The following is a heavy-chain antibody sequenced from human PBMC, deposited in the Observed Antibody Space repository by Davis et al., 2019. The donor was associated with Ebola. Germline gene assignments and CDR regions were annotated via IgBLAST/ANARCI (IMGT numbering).Heavy chain of an antibody. D-gene: IGHD3-3*01. CDR2: IGSAGDT. CDR3: ARAQDFWSGYALDY. Sequence: GESLKISCAASGFTFSSYSMNWVRQAPGKGLEWVSAIGSAGDTYYTDSVKGRFTISRENAKNSLYLQVTSLRAGDTAVYYCARAQDFWSGYALDYWGQGTLVNVSS. J-gene: IGHJ4*02. V-gene: IGHV3-13*01. CDR1: GFTFSSYS.